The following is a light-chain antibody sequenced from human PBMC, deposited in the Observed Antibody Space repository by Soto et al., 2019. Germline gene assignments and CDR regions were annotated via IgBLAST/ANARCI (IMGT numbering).Light chain of an antibody. CDR2: DAS. J-gene: IGKJ4*01. CDR1: QSVSSY. CDR3: QQWRSSPLS. V-gene: IGKV3-11*01. Sequence: EIVLTQSPATLSLSPGERATLSCRASQSVSSYLAWYQQKPGQAPWLLIYDASNRATGIPARFSGSGSGTDFTLTISSLEPEDFAVYYCQQWRSSPLSFGAGTKIEMK.